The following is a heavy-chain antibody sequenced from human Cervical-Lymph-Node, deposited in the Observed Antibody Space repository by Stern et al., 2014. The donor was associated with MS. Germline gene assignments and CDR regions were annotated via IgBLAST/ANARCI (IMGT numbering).Heavy chain of an antibody. J-gene: IGHJ5*02. CDR2: IIPILGLP. D-gene: IGHD2-15*01. CDR1: GGTFDSSYA. V-gene: IGHV1-69*09. Sequence: QVQLVQSGAEVKKPGSSVNVSCKASGGTFDSSYAITWMRQAPGQGLEGMGRIIPILGLPNYAQKFQGRVTITADTSTSTAYMELSSLRSEDTAVYYCARGVVSNRAAATLHNLFDPWGRGTLVTVSS. CDR3: ARGVVSNRAAATLHNLFDP.